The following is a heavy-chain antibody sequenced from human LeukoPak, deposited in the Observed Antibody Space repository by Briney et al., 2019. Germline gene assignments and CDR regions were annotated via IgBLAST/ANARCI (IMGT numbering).Heavy chain of an antibody. Sequence: GGSLRLSCTASGFTFGDYAMSWVRQAPGKGLEWVGFIRSKAYGGTTEYAASVKGRFTISRDDSKSIAYLQMNSLKTEDTAVYYCTRVGDSSSWSRVYNWFDPWGQGTLVTVSS. V-gene: IGHV3-49*04. J-gene: IGHJ5*02. D-gene: IGHD6-13*01. CDR2: IRSKAYGGTT. CDR1: GFTFGDYA. CDR3: TRVGDSSSWSRVYNWFDP.